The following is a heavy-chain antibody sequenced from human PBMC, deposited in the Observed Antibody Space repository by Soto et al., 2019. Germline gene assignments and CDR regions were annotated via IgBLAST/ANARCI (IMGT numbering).Heavy chain of an antibody. Sequence: QLQLQESGSGLVKPSQTLSLTCAVSGGSISSGGYSWSWIRQPPGKGLEWIGYIYHSGSTYYNPSLKRRVTISGDRSKNQFSLKLRSVTAADTAVYYCARAGGLGAVAVDYWGQGTLVTVSS. CDR1: GGSISSGGYS. CDR2: IYHSGST. CDR3: ARAGGLGAVAVDY. D-gene: IGHD6-19*01. J-gene: IGHJ4*02. V-gene: IGHV4-30-2*01.